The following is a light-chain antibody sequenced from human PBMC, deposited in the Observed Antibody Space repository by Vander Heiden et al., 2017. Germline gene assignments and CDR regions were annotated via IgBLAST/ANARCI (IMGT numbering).Light chain of an antibody. CDR2: SDN. Sequence: QSVLTQPPSASATPGQRVTISCSGSISNIGSNGVNWYQLLPGTAPKRLIYSDNQRPSGVPDRFSDSKSGTSASLAISGLQSEDEADYYCAASDDSLNGWVFGGGTKLNVL. CDR1: ISNIGSNG. CDR3: AASDDSLNGWV. V-gene: IGLV1-44*01. J-gene: IGLJ3*02.